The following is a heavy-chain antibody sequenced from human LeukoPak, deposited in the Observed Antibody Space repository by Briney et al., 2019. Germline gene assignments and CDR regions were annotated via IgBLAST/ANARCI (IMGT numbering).Heavy chain of an antibody. CDR3: ARVSTRRDFWSGYYTHLDY. J-gene: IGHJ4*02. CDR2: INPNSGGT. D-gene: IGHD3-3*01. CDR1: GYTFTGYY. V-gene: IGHV1-2*02. Sequence: ASVKVSCKASGYTFTGYYMHWVRQAPGQGLEWMGWINPNSGGTNYAQKFQGRVTMTRDTSISTAYMGLCRLRSDDTAVYYCARVSTRRDFWSGYYTHLDYWGQGTLVTVSS.